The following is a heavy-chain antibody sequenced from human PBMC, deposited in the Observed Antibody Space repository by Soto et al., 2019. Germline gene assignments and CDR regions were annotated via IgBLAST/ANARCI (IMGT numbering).Heavy chain of an antibody. Sequence: PGGSLRLSCAASGFTFSSYAMSWVRQAPGKGLEWVSAISGSGGSTYYADSVKGRFTISRDNSKNTLYLQMNSLRAEDTAVYYCAKNKQWLVQDYSYGMDVWGQGTTVTVSS. V-gene: IGHV3-23*01. J-gene: IGHJ6*02. CDR2: ISGSGGST. CDR1: GFTFSSYA. CDR3: AKNKQWLVQDYSYGMDV. D-gene: IGHD6-19*01.